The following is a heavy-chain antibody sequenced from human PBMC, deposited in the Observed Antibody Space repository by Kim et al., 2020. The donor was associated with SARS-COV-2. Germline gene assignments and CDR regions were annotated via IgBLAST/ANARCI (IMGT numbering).Heavy chain of an antibody. Sequence: GGSLRLSCAASGFTFSSYAMSWVCQAPGKGLEWVSAISGSGGSTYYADSVKGRFTISRDNSKNTLYLQMNSLRAEDTAVYYCAKLTNRWVVPAAIDYWGQGTLVTVSS. D-gene: IGHD2-2*01. V-gene: IGHV3-23*01. CDR2: ISGSGGST. CDR1: GFTFSSYA. CDR3: AKLTNRWVVPAAIDY. J-gene: IGHJ4*02.